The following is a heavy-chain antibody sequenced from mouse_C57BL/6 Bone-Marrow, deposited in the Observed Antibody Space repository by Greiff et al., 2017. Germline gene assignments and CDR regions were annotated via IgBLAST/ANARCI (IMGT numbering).Heavy chain of an antibody. V-gene: IGHV2-9*01. CDR3: AKQREFITTVRLLG. D-gene: IGHD1-1*01. J-gene: IGHJ3*01. CDR1: GFSFTSYG. Sequence: VQLQQSGPGLVAPSQCLSITCTVSGFSFTSYGVDWVRQPPGKGLEWLGVIWGGGSTNYNSALMSRLSISTDNSKSQVFLKMNSLQTDDTAMYYCAKQREFITTVRLLGWGKGTLVTVSA. CDR2: IWGGGST.